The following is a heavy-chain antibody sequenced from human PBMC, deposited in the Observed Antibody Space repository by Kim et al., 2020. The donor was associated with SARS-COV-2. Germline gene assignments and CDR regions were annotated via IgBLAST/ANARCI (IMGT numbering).Heavy chain of an antibody. CDR1: GFTFSSYA. CDR3: AKSAGVGAQYNFDY. J-gene: IGHJ4*02. Sequence: GGSLRLSCGTSGFTFSSYAMSWVRQAPGKGLEWVSAITASGGTTYYADSVKGRFTISRDNSRDTLYLQISSLSADDTAVYHCAKSAGVGAQYNFDYWGQGTLVTVSS. V-gene: IGHV3-23*01. CDR2: ITASGGTT. D-gene: IGHD1-26*01.